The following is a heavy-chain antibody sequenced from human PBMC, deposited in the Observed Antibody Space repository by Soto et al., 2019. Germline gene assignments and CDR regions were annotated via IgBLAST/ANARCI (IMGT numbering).Heavy chain of an antibody. CDR2: ISGSGGST. CDR1: GFTFSSYA. V-gene: IGHV3-23*01. J-gene: IGHJ6*02. D-gene: IGHD2-15*01. Sequence: EVQLLESGGGLVQPGGSLRLSCAASGFTFSSYAMSWVRQAPGKGLEWVSAISGSGGSTYYADSVKGRFTISRDNSKNTLYLQMNSLGAEDTAVYYCAKDLLLGYCSGGSCQYGMDVWGQGTTVTVSS. CDR3: AKDLLLGYCSGGSCQYGMDV.